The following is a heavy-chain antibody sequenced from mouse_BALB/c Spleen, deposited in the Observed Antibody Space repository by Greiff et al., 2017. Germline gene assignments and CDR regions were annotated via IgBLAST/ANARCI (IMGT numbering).Heavy chain of an antibody. CDR2: ISYDGSN. J-gene: IGHJ4*01. Sequence: EVQLQQSGPGLVKPSQSLSLTCSVTGYSITSGYYWNWIRQFPGNKLEWMGYISYDGSNNYNPSLKNRISITRDTSKNQFFLKLNSVTTEDTATYYCARRRAYGSYAMDYWGQGTSVTVSS. CDR3: ARRRAYGSYAMDY. CDR1: GYSITSGYY. D-gene: IGHD2-1*01. V-gene: IGHV3-6*02.